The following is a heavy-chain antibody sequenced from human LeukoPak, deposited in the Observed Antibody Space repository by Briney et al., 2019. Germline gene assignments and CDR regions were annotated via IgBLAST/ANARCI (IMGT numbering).Heavy chain of an antibody. CDR2: IYYSGST. V-gene: IGHV4-59*11. D-gene: IGHD6-6*01. J-gene: IGHJ4*02. Sequence: KASETLSLTCTVSGGSISSHYWSWIRQPPGKGLEWIGYIYYSGSTNYNPSLKSRVTISVDTSKNQFSLKLSSVTAADTAVYYCARGGVAARPADYWGQGTLVTVSS. CDR1: GGSISSHY. CDR3: ARGGVAARPADY.